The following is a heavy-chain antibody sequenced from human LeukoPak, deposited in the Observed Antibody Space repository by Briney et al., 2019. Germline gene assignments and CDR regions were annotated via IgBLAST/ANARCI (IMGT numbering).Heavy chain of an antibody. V-gene: IGHV3-30*01. CDR1: GFTFSSYA. D-gene: IGHD3-22*01. Sequence: GGSLRLSCAASGFTFSSYAMHWVRQAPGKGLEWVAVISYDGSNKYYADSVKGRFTISRDNSKNTLYLQMNSLRAEDTAVYYCARGTYYYDSSGYLDAFDIWGQGTMDTVSS. J-gene: IGHJ3*02. CDR3: ARGTYYYDSSGYLDAFDI. CDR2: ISYDGSNK.